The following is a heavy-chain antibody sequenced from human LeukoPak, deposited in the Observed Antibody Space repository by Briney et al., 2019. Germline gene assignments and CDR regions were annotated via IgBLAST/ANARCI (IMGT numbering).Heavy chain of an antibody. CDR1: GFSLSTSGVG. Sequence: SGPTLVNPTQTRTLTCTFSGFSLSTSGVGLGWIRQPPGKALEWLALIYWDDDKRYSPSLKSRLTITKDTSKNQVVLTMTNMDPVETATYYCAHSRPWSGYESPYFDYWGQGTLVTVSS. D-gene: IGHD5-12*01. CDR3: AHSRPWSGYESPYFDY. CDR2: IYWDDDK. J-gene: IGHJ4*02. V-gene: IGHV2-5*02.